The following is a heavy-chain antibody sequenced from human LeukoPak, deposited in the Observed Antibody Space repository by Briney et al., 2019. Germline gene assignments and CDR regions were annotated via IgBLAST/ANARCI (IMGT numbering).Heavy chain of an antibody. J-gene: IGHJ4*02. CDR3: ARDFRLNYDSSGYYPD. CDR1: GYTFTSYG. D-gene: IGHD3-22*01. V-gene: IGHV1-69*13. Sequence: GASVKVSCKASGYTFTSYGISWVRQAPGQGLEWMGGIIPIFGTANYAQKFQGRVTITADESTSTAYMELSSLRSEDTAVYYCARDFRLNYDSSGYYPDWGQGTLVTVSS. CDR2: IIPIFGTA.